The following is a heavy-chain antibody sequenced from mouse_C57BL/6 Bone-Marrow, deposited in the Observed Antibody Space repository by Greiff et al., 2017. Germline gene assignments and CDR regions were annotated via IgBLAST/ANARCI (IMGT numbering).Heavy chain of an antibody. Sequence: VTLVESGPGLVAPSQSLSITCTASGFSLTSYAIRWVRQPPGKGLEWLGVIRTGGGTNYNSALKSRLSISKDNSKIQVFLKMNRMQADDTARYYCARNYDYWGQGTTLTVSS. CDR1: GFSLTSYA. V-gene: IGHV2-9-1*01. J-gene: IGHJ2*01. CDR3: ARNYDY. CDR2: IRTGGGT.